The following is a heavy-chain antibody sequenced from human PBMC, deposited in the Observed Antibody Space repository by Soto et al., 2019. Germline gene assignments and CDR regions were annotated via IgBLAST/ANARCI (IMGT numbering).Heavy chain of an antibody. V-gene: IGHV3-21*01. CDR3: ARAACSSTTCYLRSAYMDV. D-gene: IGHD2-2*01. CDR1: GFTFSSYH. J-gene: IGHJ6*03. Sequence: GGSLRLSCAASGFTFSSYHMNWVRQAPGKGLEWVSSLTPDSLYIYYADSVKGRFTISRDNARNSLYLQMNSLRAEDTAVYYCARAACSSTTCYLRSAYMDVWGKGTTVTAP. CDR2: LTPDSLYI.